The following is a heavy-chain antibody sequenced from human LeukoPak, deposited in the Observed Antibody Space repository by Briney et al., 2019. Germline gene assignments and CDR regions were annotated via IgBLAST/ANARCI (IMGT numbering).Heavy chain of an antibody. J-gene: IGHJ5*02. CDR2: IYHSGGT. CDR3: VRGSAPNWFDP. Sequence: PSQTLSLTCSVSGGSISSAEYYWTWIRQPPGKGLEWIGYIYHSGGTYYNPSLKSRLSMSVDTSKEQFSLKLSSVTAADTALYYCVRGSAPNWFDPWGQGTLVTVSS. V-gene: IGHV4-30-4*08. CDR1: GGSISSAEYY.